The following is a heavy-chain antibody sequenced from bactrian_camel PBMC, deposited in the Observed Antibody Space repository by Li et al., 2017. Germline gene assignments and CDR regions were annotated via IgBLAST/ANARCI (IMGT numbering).Heavy chain of an antibody. CDR2: IDSDGDT. D-gene: IGHD5*01. J-gene: IGHJ4*01. CDR1: GYATSSKC. V-gene: IGHV3S53*01. Sequence: VQLVESGGGSVQAGGSLRLSCYISGYATSSKCVAWFRQAPGKEREGVAAIDSDGDTSYAVSVKGRFTVSKDNNKNTLYLQMDNLKSEDTAMYYCAAGSSRGVPFRERGYPYWGQGTQVTVS. CDR3: AAGSSRGVPFRERGYPY.